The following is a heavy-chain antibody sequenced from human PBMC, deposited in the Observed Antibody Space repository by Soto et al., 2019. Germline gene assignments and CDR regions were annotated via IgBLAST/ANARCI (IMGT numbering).Heavy chain of an antibody. CDR2: ISRSSTGI. J-gene: IGHJ6*01. D-gene: IGHD3-10*01. Sequence: EVQLVESGGGLVQPGGSLRLSCAASGFTFSLYSMSWVRQAPGKGLEWVSYISRSSTGIHYADSVKGRFTISRDDVTNSMNPQMNSLRDGDTAVYYCARAVTWGLDVWGQGTTVSISS. CDR3: ARAVTWGLDV. CDR1: GFTFSLYS. V-gene: IGHV3-48*02.